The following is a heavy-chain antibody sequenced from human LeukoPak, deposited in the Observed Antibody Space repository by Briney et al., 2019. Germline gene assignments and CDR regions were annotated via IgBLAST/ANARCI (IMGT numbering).Heavy chain of an antibody. CDR2: INHSGST. CDR1: GGSFSGYY. J-gene: IGHJ4*02. D-gene: IGHD3-3*01. CDR3: ARGRGETYYDFWSGYREKLDY. Sequence: SETLSLTCAVYGGSFSGYYWSWLRQPPGKGLEWIGEINHSGSTNYNPSLKSRVTISVDTSKNQFSLKLSSVTAADTAVYYCARGRGETYYDFWSGYREKLDYWGQGTLVTVSS. V-gene: IGHV4-34*01.